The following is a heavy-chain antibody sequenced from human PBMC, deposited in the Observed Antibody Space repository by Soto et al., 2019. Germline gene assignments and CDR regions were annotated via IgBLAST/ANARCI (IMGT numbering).Heavy chain of an antibody. D-gene: IGHD1-1*01. V-gene: IGHV3-7*01. CDR3: ARDWTENDGAC. J-gene: IGHJ4*02. CDR1: GFSFSNHW. CDR2: IKQDGSET. Sequence: PGGSLRHSCTASGFSFSNHWMYWVRRPPGKGLEWVAYIKQDGSETHYVDSVEGRFTISRDNAKNSLYLQMDSLRAEDTAVYYCARDWTENDGACWGQGTQVTVSS.